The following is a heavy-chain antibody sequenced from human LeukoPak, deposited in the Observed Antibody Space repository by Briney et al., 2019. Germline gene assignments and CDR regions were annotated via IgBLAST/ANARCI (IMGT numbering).Heavy chain of an antibody. CDR2: IIPIFGTA. CDR1: GGTFGSYA. J-gene: IGHJ6*02. Sequence: ASVKVSCKASGGTFGSYAISWVRQAPGQGLEWMGGIIPIFGTANYAQKFQGRVTITADESTSTAYMELSSLRSEDTAVYYCAVDIVAVVAATLFYYYGMDVWGQGTTVTVSS. D-gene: IGHD2-15*01. CDR3: AVDIVAVVAATLFYYYGMDV. V-gene: IGHV1-69*13.